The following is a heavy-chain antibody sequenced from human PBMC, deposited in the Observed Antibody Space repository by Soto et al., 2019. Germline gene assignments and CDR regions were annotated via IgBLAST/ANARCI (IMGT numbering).Heavy chain of an antibody. V-gene: IGHV3-66*01. CDR2: IYSGGST. CDR1: GFTVSSNY. Sequence: EVQLVESGGGLVQPGGSLRLSCAASGFTVSSNYMSWVRQAPGKGLEWVSVIYSGGSTYYADSVKGRFTISRDNSKNTLYLQMNSLRDEDTAVYYCAHEPSVLEAFDIWGQGTMVTVSS. CDR3: AHEPSVLEAFDI. D-gene: IGHD1-1*01. J-gene: IGHJ3*02.